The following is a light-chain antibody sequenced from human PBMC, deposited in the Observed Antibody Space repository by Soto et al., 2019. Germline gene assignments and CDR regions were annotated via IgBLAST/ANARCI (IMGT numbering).Light chain of an antibody. CDR3: SSYTSSITLGAVV. CDR2: EVS. Sequence: QSALTQPASVSGSPGQSITISCTGTSSDVGGYNYVSWYQQHPGKAPKLMIYEVSNRPSGVSNRFSGSKSGNTASLTISGLQAEDEADYYCSSYTSSITLGAVVFGGGTTLTVL. J-gene: IGLJ2*01. V-gene: IGLV2-14*01. CDR1: SSDVGGYNY.